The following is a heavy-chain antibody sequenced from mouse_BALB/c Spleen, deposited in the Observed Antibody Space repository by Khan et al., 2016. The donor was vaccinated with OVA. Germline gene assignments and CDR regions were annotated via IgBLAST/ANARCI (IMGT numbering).Heavy chain of an antibody. CDR1: GYSFTNYY. J-gene: IGHJ3*01. CDR3: TRHGYVAWFTY. V-gene: IGHV1S135*01. D-gene: IGHD2-2*01. Sequence: EVQLQQSGPELMKPGASVKISCKASGYSFTNYYIHWVMQSHGKSLEWIGYIDPFSGGTTYNQKFKGKATLTVNKSYSTAYIHLSNLTSEDSAVYYCTRHGYVAWFTYWGQGTLVTVSA. CDR2: IDPFSGGT.